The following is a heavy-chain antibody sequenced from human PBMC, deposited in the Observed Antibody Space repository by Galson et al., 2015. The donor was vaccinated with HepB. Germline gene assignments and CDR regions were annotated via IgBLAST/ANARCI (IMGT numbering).Heavy chain of an antibody. V-gene: IGHV3-21*01. Sequence: SLRLSCAASGFTFSSYGMHWVRQAPGKGLEWVSSISSSSSYIYYADSVKGRFTISRDNAKNSLYLQMNSLRAEDTAVYYCARGGELNWFDPWGQGTLVTVSS. D-gene: IGHD1-26*01. CDR1: GFTFSSYG. J-gene: IGHJ5*02. CDR2: ISSSSSYI. CDR3: ARGGELNWFDP.